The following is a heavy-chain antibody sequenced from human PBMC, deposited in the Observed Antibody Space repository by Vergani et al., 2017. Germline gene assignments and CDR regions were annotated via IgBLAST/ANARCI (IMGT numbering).Heavy chain of an antibody. CDR1: GYTLTELS. J-gene: IGHJ6*02. CDR3: ARDCPRGDFWSGYYLPTKDYYYYYGMDV. V-gene: IGHV1-24*01. CDR2: FDPEDGET. Sequence: QVQLVQSGAEVKKPGASVKVSCKVSGYTLTELSMHWVRQAPGKGLEWMGGFDPEDGETIYAQKFQGRVTMTEDTSTDTAYMELSSLRSEDTAVYYCARDCPRGDFWSGYYLPTKDYYYYYGMDVWGQGP. D-gene: IGHD3-3*01.